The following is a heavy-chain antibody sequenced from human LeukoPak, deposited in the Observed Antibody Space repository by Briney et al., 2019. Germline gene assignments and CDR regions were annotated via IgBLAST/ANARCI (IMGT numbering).Heavy chain of an antibody. CDR2: ISCSGITT. V-gene: IGHV3-23*01. CDR1: GFIFNNYA. J-gene: IGHJ4*02. Sequence: HPGGSLRLSCAASGFIFNNYAMSWVRQAPGKGLEWVSTISCSGITTYYAGSVKGRFTISRDNSKSSLYLQRRSLRADDTALYYCVADQRFGDLDDYRGRGPVALVSS. D-gene: IGHD3-10*01. CDR3: VADQRFGDLDDY.